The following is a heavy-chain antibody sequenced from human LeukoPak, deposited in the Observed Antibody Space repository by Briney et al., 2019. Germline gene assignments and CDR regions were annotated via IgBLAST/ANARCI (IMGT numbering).Heavy chain of an antibody. CDR1: GGSFSGNYY. Sequence: PSETLSLTCTVSGGSFSGNYYWGWIRQPPGKGLEWIGSIYSGGRIYYNPSLKSRVIISVDTSKNHFSLKLTSVTAADTAVYYCARAPWAYGNYVHAFDIWGQGQWSPSLQ. V-gene: IGHV4-39*07. CDR2: IYSGGRI. D-gene: IGHD4-11*01. J-gene: IGHJ3*02. CDR3: ARAPWAYGNYVHAFDI.